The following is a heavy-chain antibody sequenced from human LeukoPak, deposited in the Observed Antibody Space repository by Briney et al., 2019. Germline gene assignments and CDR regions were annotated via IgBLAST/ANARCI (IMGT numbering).Heavy chain of an antibody. Sequence: GGSLRLSCAASGFTFSSYAMSWVRQAPGKGLEWVSAISGSGGSTYYADSVKGRFTISRDNSKNTVYLQMNSLRVEDTAVYYCARDSGDSSGYYPGYWGQGTLVTVSS. V-gene: IGHV3-23*01. CDR3: ARDSGDSSGYYPGY. J-gene: IGHJ4*02. CDR1: GFTFSSYA. D-gene: IGHD3-22*01. CDR2: ISGSGGST.